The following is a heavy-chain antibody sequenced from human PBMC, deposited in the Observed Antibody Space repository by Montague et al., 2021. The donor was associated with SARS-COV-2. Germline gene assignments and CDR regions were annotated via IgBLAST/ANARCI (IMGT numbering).Heavy chain of an antibody. CDR1: GGSISSSSYY. CDR3: ARDLDSFYGMDV. CDR2: IYYSGST. J-gene: IGHJ6*02. V-gene: IGHV4-39*07. Sequence: SETRSLTCTVSGGSISSSSYYWGWIRQPPGKGLEWIGNIYYSGSTYYNPSLKSRVTISVDTSKNQFSLKLSSVTAADTAVYYCARDLDSFYGMDVWGQGTTVTVSS.